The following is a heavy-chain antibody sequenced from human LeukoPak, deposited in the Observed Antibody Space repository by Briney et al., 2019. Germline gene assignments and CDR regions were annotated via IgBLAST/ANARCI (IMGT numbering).Heavy chain of an antibody. Sequence: SETLSLTCTVSGGSISSNFWTWIRQPPGKTLEWIGYIYYSGSTNYNPSLKSRVTISVDTSKNQFSLKVTSVTAADTAVYYCARGSGSYDYWGQGTLVTVSS. CDR1: GGSISSNF. D-gene: IGHD1-26*01. J-gene: IGHJ4*02. CDR2: IYYSGST. CDR3: ARGSGSYDY. V-gene: IGHV4-59*08.